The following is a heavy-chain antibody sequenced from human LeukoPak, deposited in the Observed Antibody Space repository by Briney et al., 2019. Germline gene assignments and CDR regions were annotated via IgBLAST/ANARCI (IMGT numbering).Heavy chain of an antibody. Sequence: GESLKISCKGSGYSSTTYWIGWVRPMSGKGREWMGIIYPGDSDTRYSPSFQGQVTISADKSITTAYLQWSSLKASDTATYYCARVPGSSDYRGYQYWYFDLWGRGTLVSVSS. V-gene: IGHV5-51*01. CDR3: ARVPGSSDYRGYQYWYFDL. J-gene: IGHJ2*01. CDR2: IYPGDSDT. D-gene: IGHD5-12*01. CDR1: GYSSTTYW.